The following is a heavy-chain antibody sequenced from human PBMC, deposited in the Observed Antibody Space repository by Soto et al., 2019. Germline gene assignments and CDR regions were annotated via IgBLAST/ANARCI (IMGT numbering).Heavy chain of an antibody. D-gene: IGHD1-1*01. J-gene: IGHJ3*02. CDR2: IYYSGST. Sequence: SETLSLTCTVSGGSVSIGSYYWSWIRHPPGKGLEGIGYIYYSGSTNYNPSLKTRVTISVDTSKNQFSMKLSSVTAADTAVYYCARDKGGWNGGDFDIWGQGTMVTVS. V-gene: IGHV4-61*01. CDR1: GGSVSIGSYY. CDR3: ARDKGGWNGGDFDI.